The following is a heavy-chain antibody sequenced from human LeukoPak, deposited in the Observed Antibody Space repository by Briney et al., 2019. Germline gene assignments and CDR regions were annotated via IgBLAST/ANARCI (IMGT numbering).Heavy chain of an antibody. V-gene: IGHV3-30*02. Sequence: PGGSLRLSCAASGFTFSNYGMHWVRQAPGKGLEWVAFIRYDKGNKYYADSVKGRFTISRDNSKNTLYLQMNSLRAEDTAVYYCARDGNYYGSGSYYSDYYYYYMDVWGKGTTVTVSS. CDR2: IRYDKGNK. CDR1: GFTFSNYG. J-gene: IGHJ6*03. D-gene: IGHD3-10*01. CDR3: ARDGNYYGSGSYYSDYYYYYMDV.